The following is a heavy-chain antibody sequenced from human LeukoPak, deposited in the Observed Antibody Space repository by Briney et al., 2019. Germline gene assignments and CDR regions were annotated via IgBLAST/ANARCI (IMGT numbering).Heavy chain of an antibody. CDR2: ISTTT. D-gene: IGHD4-17*01. CDR1: GFTFSTYA. J-gene: IGHJ5*01. CDR3: AKPIGPRYGDYHNSCFDS. V-gene: IGHV3-23*01. Sequence: QPGGSLRLSCAAPGFTFSTYAMSWVRQVPAKGLEWVSAISTTTYYADFVEGRFTISRDNSKNTLYLQMNSLRAEDTAVYYCAKPIGPRYGDYHNSCFDSWGQGTLVTVSS.